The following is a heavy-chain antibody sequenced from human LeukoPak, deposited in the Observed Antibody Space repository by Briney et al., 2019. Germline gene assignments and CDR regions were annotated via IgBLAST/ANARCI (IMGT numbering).Heavy chain of an antibody. V-gene: IGHV3-23*01. J-gene: IGHJ4*02. D-gene: IGHD4-17*01. CDR1: GFTFSSYA. CDR2: ISGGGSST. Sequence: GGSLRLSCAASGFTFSSYAMNWVRQAPGEGLEWVSIISGGGSSTYYTDSVKGRFTIFRDSSKNTLYLQMNSLRAEDTAVYYCAKDSEDYGDFDYWGQGTLVTVSS. CDR3: AKDSEDYGDFDY.